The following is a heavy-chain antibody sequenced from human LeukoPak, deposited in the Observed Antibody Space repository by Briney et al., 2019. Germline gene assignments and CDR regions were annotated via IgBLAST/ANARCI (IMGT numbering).Heavy chain of an antibody. CDR2: INTNTGNP. Sequence: ASVKVSCKASGYTFTNYAMNWVRQAPGQGLEWMGWINTNTGNPTYAQGFTGRFVFSLDTSVSTAYLQISSLKAEDTAVYYCARGDNMVRGVGYYYYMDVWGKGTTVTVSS. J-gene: IGHJ6*03. CDR1: GYTFTNYA. V-gene: IGHV7-4-1*02. D-gene: IGHD3-10*01. CDR3: ARGDNMVRGVGYYYYMDV.